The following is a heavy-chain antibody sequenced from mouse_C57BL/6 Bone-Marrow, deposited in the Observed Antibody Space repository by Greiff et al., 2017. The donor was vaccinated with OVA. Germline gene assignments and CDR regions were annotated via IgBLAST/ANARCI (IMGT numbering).Heavy chain of an antibody. V-gene: IGHV2-9-1*01. Sequence: VQLVESGPGLVAPSQSLSITCTVSGFSFTSYAISWVRQPPGKGLAWLGVIWTGGGTNYNSALKSRLSISKDNSKSQVFLKMNSLQTDDTARYYCARPYYGSSYGDYAMDYWGQGTSVTVSS. D-gene: IGHD1-1*01. CDR3: ARPYYGSSYGDYAMDY. J-gene: IGHJ4*01. CDR2: IWTGGGT. CDR1: GFSFTSYA.